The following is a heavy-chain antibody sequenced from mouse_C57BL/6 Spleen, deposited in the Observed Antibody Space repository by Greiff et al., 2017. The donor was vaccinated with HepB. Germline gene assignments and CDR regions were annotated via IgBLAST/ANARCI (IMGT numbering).Heavy chain of an antibody. CDR2: INPSTGGT. V-gene: IGHV1-42*01. D-gene: IGHD6-2*01. CDR3: ARWGSLAWFAY. J-gene: IGHJ3*01. Sequence: VQLQQSGPELVKPGASVKISCKASGYSFTGYYMNWVKQSPEKSLEWIGEINPSTGGTTYNQKFKAKATLTVDKSSSTAYMQLKSLTSEDSAVYYCARWGSLAWFAYWGQGTLVTVSA. CDR1: GYSFTGYY.